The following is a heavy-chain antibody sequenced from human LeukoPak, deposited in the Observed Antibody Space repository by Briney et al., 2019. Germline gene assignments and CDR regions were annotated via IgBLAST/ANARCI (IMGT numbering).Heavy chain of an antibody. Sequence: SETLSLTCAVYGGSFSGYYWSWIRQPPGKGLEWIGEINHSGSTNYNPSLKSRVTISVDTSKNQFSLKLSSVTAPDTAVYYCATGLEKGVTTHPAAFDIWRQGTMVTVSS. CDR1: GGSFSGYY. CDR2: INHSGST. CDR3: ATGLEKGVTTHPAAFDI. D-gene: IGHD3-3*01. J-gene: IGHJ3*02. V-gene: IGHV4-34*01.